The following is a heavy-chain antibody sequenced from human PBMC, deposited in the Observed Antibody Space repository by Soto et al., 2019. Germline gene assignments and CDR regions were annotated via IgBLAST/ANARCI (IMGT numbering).Heavy chain of an antibody. D-gene: IGHD3-22*01. J-gene: IGHJ6*02. Sequence: XSVEVSCKASGGAFRSYAISWVRQAPGQGLEWMGGIIPIFGTANYAQKFQGRVTITADESTSTAYMELSSLRSEDTAVYYCALRDYDSSGYTRSYYYGMDVWGQGTTVTVSS. V-gene: IGHV1-69*13. CDR3: ALRDYDSSGYTRSYYYGMDV. CDR2: IIPIFGTA. CDR1: GGAFRSYA.